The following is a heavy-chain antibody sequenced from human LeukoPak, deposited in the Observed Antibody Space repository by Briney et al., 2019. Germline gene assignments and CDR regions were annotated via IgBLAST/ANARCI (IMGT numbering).Heavy chain of an antibody. CDR1: GFMFSKYW. Sequence: GGSLRLSCEASGFMFSKYWMTWVRQAPGKGLEWVVNIRGDGSVKYLLDSVKGRFSISRDNAKNSLSLEMNNLRAEDTAVYYCSRDANYYDSSRHYFDAFDIWGRGTMVTVSS. J-gene: IGHJ3*02. CDR3: SRDANYYDSSRHYFDAFDI. D-gene: IGHD3-22*01. V-gene: IGHV3-7*01. CDR2: IRGDGSVK.